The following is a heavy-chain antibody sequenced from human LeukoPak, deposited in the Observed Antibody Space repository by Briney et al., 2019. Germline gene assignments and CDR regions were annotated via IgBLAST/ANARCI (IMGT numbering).Heavy chain of an antibody. D-gene: IGHD6-6*01. V-gene: IGHV1-46*01. CDR2: INPSGGST. CDR1: GYTFTNYY. J-gene: IGHJ6*02. CDR3: ARADYSSSAGTYYYYGMDV. Sequence: ASVKVSCKASGYTFTNYYIHWVRQAPGRGPDWMGIINPSGGSTSYAQKFQGRVTMTRDTSTSTVYMELSSLRSEDTAVYYCARADYSSSAGTYYYYGMDVWGQGTTVTVSS.